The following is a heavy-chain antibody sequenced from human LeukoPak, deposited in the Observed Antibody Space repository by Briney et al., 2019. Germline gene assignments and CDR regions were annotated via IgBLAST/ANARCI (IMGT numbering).Heavy chain of an antibody. CDR1: GGSVSSGSYY. CDR3: ARGDFEYSSSSGDY. V-gene: IGHV4-61*01. D-gene: IGHD6-6*01. Sequence: TSETLFLTCTVSGGSVSSGSYYWSWIRQPPGKGLEWIGYIYYSGSTNYNPSLKSRVTISVDTSKNQFSLKLSSVTAADTAVYYCARGDFEYSSSSGDYWGQGTLVTVSS. J-gene: IGHJ4*02. CDR2: IYYSGST.